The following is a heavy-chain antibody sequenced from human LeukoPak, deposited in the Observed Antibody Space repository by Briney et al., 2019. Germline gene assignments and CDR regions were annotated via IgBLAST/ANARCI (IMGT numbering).Heavy chain of an antibody. CDR3: ARFYDSSGYYYGMRAFDI. Sequence: SVKVSCKVSGDTFTNYAVNWVRQAPGQGLEWMGGIIPIFGTANYAQKFQGRVTITADESTSTAYMELSSLRSEDTAVYYCARFYDSSGYYYGMRAFDIWGQGTMVTVSS. CDR2: IIPIFGTA. D-gene: IGHD3-22*01. V-gene: IGHV1-69*13. CDR1: GDTFTNYA. J-gene: IGHJ3*02.